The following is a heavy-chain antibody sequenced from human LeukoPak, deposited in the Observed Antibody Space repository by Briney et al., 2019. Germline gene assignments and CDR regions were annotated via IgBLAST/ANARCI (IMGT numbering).Heavy chain of an antibody. J-gene: IGHJ5*02. D-gene: IGHD2-15*01. CDR3: ARGYCSGGSCYSVENWFDP. CDR1: GYTFTGYY. CDR2: INPNSGGT. V-gene: IGHV1-2*06. Sequence: GASVKVSCKAAGYTFTGYYMFWVRQAPGQGLECMGRINPNSGGTNYAQKFQGRVTMTRDTSISTAYMELSRLRSDDTAVYYCARGYCSGGSCYSVENWFDPWGQGTLVTVSS.